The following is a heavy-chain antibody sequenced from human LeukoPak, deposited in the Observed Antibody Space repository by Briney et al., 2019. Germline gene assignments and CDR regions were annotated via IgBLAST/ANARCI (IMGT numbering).Heavy chain of an antibody. CDR1: GFTFSNYA. V-gene: IGHV3-23*01. Sequence: PGGSLRLSCAASGFTFSNYAMSWVRQAPGKGLEWVSAISGSGGSTYYADSVKGRFTISRDNSKNTVYLQMNSLRAEDTAVYYCTKAPSGSYYPGYFDFWGQGTLVTVSS. CDR3: TKAPSGSYYPGYFDF. CDR2: ISGSGGST. D-gene: IGHD1-26*01. J-gene: IGHJ4*02.